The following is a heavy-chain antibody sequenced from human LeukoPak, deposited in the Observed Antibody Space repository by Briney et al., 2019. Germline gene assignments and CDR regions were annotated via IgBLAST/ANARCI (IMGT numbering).Heavy chain of an antibody. CDR1: GFTFSSYW. V-gene: IGHV3-53*01. CDR3: ARGGEVPSAFDY. D-gene: IGHD1-26*01. Sequence: PGGPLRLSCAASGFTFSSYWMSWVRRAPGRGLEWVSVIYIGGTTYYADSMKGRFTISRDNSKNTLYLQMSRLRAEDTAVYYCARGGEVPSAFDYWGQGTLVTVSS. CDR2: IYIGGTT. J-gene: IGHJ4*02.